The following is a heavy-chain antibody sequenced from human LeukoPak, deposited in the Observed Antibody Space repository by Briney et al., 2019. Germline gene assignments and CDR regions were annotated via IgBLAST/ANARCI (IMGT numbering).Heavy chain of an antibody. D-gene: IGHD1-14*01. Sequence: SETLSLTCAVYGGSFSGYYWSWIRQPPGKGLEWFGEINHSGSTNYNPSLKSRVTVSVDTSKNQFSLKLSSVTAADTAVYYCARDKRKGMDVWGKGTTVTVSS. V-gene: IGHV4-34*01. J-gene: IGHJ6*04. CDR2: INHSGST. CDR3: ARDKRKGMDV. CDR1: GGSFSGYY.